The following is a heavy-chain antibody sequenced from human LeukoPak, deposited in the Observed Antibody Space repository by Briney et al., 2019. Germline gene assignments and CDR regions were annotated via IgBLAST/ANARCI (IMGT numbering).Heavy chain of an antibody. CDR2: INPNSGGT. V-gene: IGHV1-2*02. CDR1: GYTFTGYY. J-gene: IGHJ4*02. Sequence: GASVKVSCKASGYTFTGYYMHWVRQAPGQGLEWVGWINPNSGGTNYAQKFQGRVTMTRDTSISTAYMELSRLRSDDTAVYYCARDGYGSGIWGDGYFDYWGQGTLVTVSS. CDR3: ARDGYGSGIWGDGYFDY. D-gene: IGHD3-10*01.